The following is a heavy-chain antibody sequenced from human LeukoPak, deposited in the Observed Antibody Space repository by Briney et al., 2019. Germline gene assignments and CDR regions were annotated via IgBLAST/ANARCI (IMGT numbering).Heavy chain of an antibody. CDR2: IYYSGST. CDR1: GGSISSGGYY. Sequence: PSQTLSLTCTVSGGSISSGGYYWSWIRQHPGKGLEWMGYIYYSGSTYYNPSLKSRVTISVDTSKNQFSLKLSSVTAADTAVYYCARGTKGFGENTPNHVIRGNWFDPWGQGTLVTVSS. CDR3: ARGTKGFGENTPNHVIRGNWFDP. D-gene: IGHD3-10*01. J-gene: IGHJ5*02. V-gene: IGHV4-31*03.